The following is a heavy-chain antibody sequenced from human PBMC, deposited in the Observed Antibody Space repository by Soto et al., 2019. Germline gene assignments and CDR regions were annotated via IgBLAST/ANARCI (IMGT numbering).Heavy chain of an antibody. J-gene: IGHJ3*02. Sequence: ASVKVSCKASGYTFTSYDINWVRQATGQGLEWMGWMNPNSGNTGYAQKFQGRVTMTRNTSISTAYMELSSLRSEDTAVYYCARVLAECSSTSCYTYEAFDIWGQGTMVTVSS. D-gene: IGHD2-2*02. CDR2: MNPNSGNT. CDR3: ARVLAECSSTSCYTYEAFDI. V-gene: IGHV1-8*01. CDR1: GYTFTSYD.